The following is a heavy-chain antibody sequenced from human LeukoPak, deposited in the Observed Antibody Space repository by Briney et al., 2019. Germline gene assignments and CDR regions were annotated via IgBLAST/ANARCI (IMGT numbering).Heavy chain of an antibody. CDR2: IDSGVSST. Sequence: GGSLRLSCVGSGFTFSSYWTHWVRQAPGKGLIWVSRIDSGVSSTIYADSVKGRFTISRDNAKNTLYLQMNSLRAEDTAVYYCTRGRYYFDYWGQGTLVTVSS. CDR1: GFTFSSYW. D-gene: IGHD4-17*01. J-gene: IGHJ4*02. V-gene: IGHV3-74*01. CDR3: TRGRYYFDY.